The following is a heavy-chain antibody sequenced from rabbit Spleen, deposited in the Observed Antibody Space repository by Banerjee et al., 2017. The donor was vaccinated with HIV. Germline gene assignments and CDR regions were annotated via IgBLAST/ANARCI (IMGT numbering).Heavy chain of an antibody. V-gene: IGHV1S45*01. J-gene: IGHJ4*01. Sequence: QQQLVESGGGLVKPGASLTLTCKASGFSFSNKAVMCWVRQAPGKGLEWIACINADRSGSTYYANWAKGRFTISRTSSTTVTLEMTSLTAADTATYFCARGSAAMTMVIIGFYLNLWGPGTLVTVS. CDR3: ARGSAAMTMVIIGFYLNL. CDR1: GFSFSNKAV. D-gene: IGHD2-1*01. CDR2: INADRSGST.